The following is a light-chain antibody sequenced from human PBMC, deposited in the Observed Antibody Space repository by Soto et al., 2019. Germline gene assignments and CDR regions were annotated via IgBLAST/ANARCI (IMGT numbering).Light chain of an antibody. Sequence: QSALTQPASVSGSPGQSITISCTGTSRDVGGYNYVSWYQQHPGKAPKLMIYEVSHRPSGVFNRFSGSKSGNTASLTISGLQAEDEADYYCSSYTSSSSGVFGGGTKLTVL. CDR1: SRDVGGYNY. CDR3: SSYTSSSSGV. J-gene: IGLJ3*02. CDR2: EVS. V-gene: IGLV2-14*01.